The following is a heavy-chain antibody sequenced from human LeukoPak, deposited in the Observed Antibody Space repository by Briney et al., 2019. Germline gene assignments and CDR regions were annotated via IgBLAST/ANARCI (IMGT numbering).Heavy chain of an antibody. CDR2: IKQDGSET. D-gene: IGHD3-22*01. Sequence: GGSLRLSCAASGFTFSTYWMTWVRQAPGKGLEWVANIKQDGSETYYVDSVKGRFTISRDNAKNSLYLQMNSLRAEDTAVYYCANLGVISSSGRYYPSNYWGQGTLVTVSS. CDR3: ANLGVISSSGRYYPSNY. J-gene: IGHJ4*02. CDR1: GFTFSTYW. V-gene: IGHV3-7*03.